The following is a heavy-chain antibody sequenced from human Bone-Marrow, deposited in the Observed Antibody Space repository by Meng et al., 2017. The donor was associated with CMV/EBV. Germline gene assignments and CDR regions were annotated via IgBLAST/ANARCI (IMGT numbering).Heavy chain of an antibody. CDR3: ARDLVPEWELLGGGAFDI. CDR2: IIPIFGTA. Sequence: SVKVSCKTSGGTFSSYAISWVRQAPGQGLEWMGGIIPIFGTANYAQKFQGRVTITTDESTTTAYMELSSLRSEDTAVYYCARDLVPEWELLGGGAFDIWGQGTMVTVSS. CDR1: GGTFSSYA. V-gene: IGHV1-69*05. D-gene: IGHD1-26*01. J-gene: IGHJ3*02.